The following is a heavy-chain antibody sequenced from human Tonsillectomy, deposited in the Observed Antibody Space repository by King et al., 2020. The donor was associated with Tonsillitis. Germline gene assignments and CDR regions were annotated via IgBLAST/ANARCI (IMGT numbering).Heavy chain of an antibody. CDR3: ARDGYNYGGGYYYYYYMDV. CDR2: ISRSGSAI. J-gene: IGHJ6*03. Sequence: VQLVESGGGLVQPGGSLKLSCAASGFTFSSYEMNWVRQAPGKGLESVSFISRSGSAIYYADSVKGRFTISRDNAKNSLYLQMNSLRAEDTAVYYCARDGYNYGGGYYYYYYMDVWGKGTTVTVSS. D-gene: IGHD5-18*01. V-gene: IGHV3-48*03. CDR1: GFTFSSYE.